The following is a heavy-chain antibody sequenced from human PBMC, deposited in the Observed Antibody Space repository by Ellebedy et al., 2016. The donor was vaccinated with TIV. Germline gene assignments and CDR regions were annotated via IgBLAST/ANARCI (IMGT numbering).Heavy chain of an antibody. J-gene: IGHJ4*02. Sequence: GESLKISCAASGFVFSDYAMHWVRQAPGKGLEWVAFILRDASSKYYADSVRGRFSISRDNSKDIVELQMNSLTAEDTAIYYCARANQQLPRVVAFWGQGTLVTVSS. D-gene: IGHD6-13*01. CDR3: ARANQQLPRVVAF. V-gene: IGHV3-30-3*01. CDR2: ILRDASSK. CDR1: GFVFSDYA.